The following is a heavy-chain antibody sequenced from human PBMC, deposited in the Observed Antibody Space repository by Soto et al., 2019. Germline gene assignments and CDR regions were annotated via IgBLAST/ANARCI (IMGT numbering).Heavy chain of an antibody. CDR1: GFTFSNVW. V-gene: IGHV3-15*07. CDR3: PTGAPSGGYLFDY. Sequence: EVQLVESGGVLVKPGGSLRLSCAASGFTFSNVWMNWVRQAPGKGLEWVGRIKSKKDGETTDYAAPVKGRFTISRDDSKNTLSLQMDSLKSEDTAVYYCPTGAPSGGYLFDYWGQGTLVTVSS. D-gene: IGHD2-15*01. CDR2: IKSKKDGETT. J-gene: IGHJ4*02.